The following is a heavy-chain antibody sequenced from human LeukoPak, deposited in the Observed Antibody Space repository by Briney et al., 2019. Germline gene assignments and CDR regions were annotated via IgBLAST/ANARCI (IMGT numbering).Heavy chain of an antibody. CDR2: IAHDGSNK. J-gene: IGHJ4*02. CDR3: ARSFFQWNYGSCLDS. CDR1: GFSFSNYV. V-gene: IGHV3-30*03. D-gene: IGHD1-7*01. Sequence: GGSLRLSCAASGFSFSNYVMQWVRQVPGKGLEWVALIAHDGSNKYYADSVKGRFTISRDNSRSILYLQMDSLRPEDTAVYSCARSFFQWNYGSCLDSWGQGTLVTVSS.